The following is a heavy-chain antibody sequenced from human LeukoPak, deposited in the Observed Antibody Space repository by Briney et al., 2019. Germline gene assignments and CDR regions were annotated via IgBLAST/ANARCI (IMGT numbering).Heavy chain of an antibody. CDR1: GGSISSYY. CDR2: IYYSGST. J-gene: IGHJ4*02. CDR3: ARGGYYYDSSGYAPVD. D-gene: IGHD3-22*01. Sequence: SETLSLTCTVSGGSISSYYWSWIRQPPGKGLEWIGYIYYSGSTNYNHSLKGRVTISVDTSKNQFSLKLSSVTAADTAVYYCARGGYYYDSSGYAPVDWGQGTLVTVSS. V-gene: IGHV4-59*01.